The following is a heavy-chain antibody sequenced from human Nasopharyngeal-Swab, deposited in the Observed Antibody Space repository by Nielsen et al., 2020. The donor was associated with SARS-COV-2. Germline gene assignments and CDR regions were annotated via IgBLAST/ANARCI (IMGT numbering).Heavy chain of an antibody. CDR2: IDPSDSYA. Sequence: GESLQISCEGSAYSFSSYWINWVRQTPGKGLEWLGRIDPSDSYAKYSPSFQGHVTISADRSISTAYLQWSSLKASDTATYYCAITRLTPFDYWGQGTLVTVSS. V-gene: IGHV5-10-1*01. D-gene: IGHD3-9*01. CDR1: AYSFSSYW. CDR3: AITRLTPFDY. J-gene: IGHJ4*02.